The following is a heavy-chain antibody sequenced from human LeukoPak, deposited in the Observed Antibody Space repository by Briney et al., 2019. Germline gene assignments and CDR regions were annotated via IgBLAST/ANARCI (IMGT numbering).Heavy chain of an antibody. CDR2: ISSGGGTI. CDR3: ARMNYISSGWGAPFDD. V-gene: IGHV3-48*04. CDR1: GFTFSSYS. J-gene: IGHJ4*02. Sequence: GGSLRLSCAASGFTFSSYSMNWVRQRPGKGPEWVSYISSGGGTIYYADSVKGRFTISRDNAKNSLFLEMNSLRVEDAAVYYCARMNYISSGWGAPFDDWGQGTLVTVSS. D-gene: IGHD1-7*01.